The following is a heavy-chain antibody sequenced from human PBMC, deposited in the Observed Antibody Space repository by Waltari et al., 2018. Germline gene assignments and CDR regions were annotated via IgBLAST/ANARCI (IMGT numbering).Heavy chain of an antibody. D-gene: IGHD3-10*01. CDR3: ARWEYYYAAFDY. Sequence: EVQLVESGGGLVQPGGSLRLSCAASGFTFSSYAMHWVRQAPGKGLEYVSAISSNGGSTYYANSVKGRFTISRDNSKNTLYLQMGSLRAEDMAVYYCARWEYYYAAFDYWGQGTLVTVSS. V-gene: IGHV3-64*01. CDR2: ISSNGGST. CDR1: GFTFSSYA. J-gene: IGHJ4*02.